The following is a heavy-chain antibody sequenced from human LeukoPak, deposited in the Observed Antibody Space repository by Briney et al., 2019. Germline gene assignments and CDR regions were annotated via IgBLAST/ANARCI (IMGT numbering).Heavy chain of an antibody. Sequence: SETLSLTCTVSGGSISSYYWSWIRQPAGKGLEWIGRIYTSGSTNYNPSLKSRVTISVDTSKDQFSLKLSSVTAADTAVYYCARGTYYYDSSGYEFDYWGQGTLVTVSS. CDR2: IYTSGST. CDR1: GGSISSYY. D-gene: IGHD3-22*01. J-gene: IGHJ4*02. V-gene: IGHV4-4*07. CDR3: ARGTYYYDSSGYEFDY.